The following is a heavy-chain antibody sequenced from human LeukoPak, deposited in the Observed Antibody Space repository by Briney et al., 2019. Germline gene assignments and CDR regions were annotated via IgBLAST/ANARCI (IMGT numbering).Heavy chain of an antibody. CDR3: ARQGLGIAAALFDP. CDR2: IYHSGST. D-gene: IGHD6-13*01. J-gene: IGHJ5*02. V-gene: IGHV4-38-2*01. Sequence: SETLSLTCAVSGYSIGSGYYWGWIRQPPGKGLEWIGSIYHSGSTYYNPSLKSRVTISVDTSKNQFSLKLSSVTAADTAVYYCARQGLGIAAALFDPWGQGTLVTVSS. CDR1: GYSIGSGYY.